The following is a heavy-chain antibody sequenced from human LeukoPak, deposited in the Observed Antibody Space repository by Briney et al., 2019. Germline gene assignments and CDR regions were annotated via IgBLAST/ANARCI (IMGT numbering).Heavy chain of an antibody. CDR2: ISAYNGNT. D-gene: IGHD2-2*01. CDR1: GYTFTSYG. CDR3: ARVGEYCSSTSCYGSFGHFDY. Sequence: GASVKVSCKASGYTFTSYGISWVRQAPGQGLEWMGWISAYNGNTNYAQKLQGRVTMTTDTSTSTAYMELRSLRSDDTAVYYCARVGEYCSSTSCYGSFGHFDYWGQGTLVTVSS. V-gene: IGHV1-18*01. J-gene: IGHJ4*02.